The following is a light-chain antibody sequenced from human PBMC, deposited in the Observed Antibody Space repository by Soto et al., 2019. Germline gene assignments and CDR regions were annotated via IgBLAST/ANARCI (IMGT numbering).Light chain of an antibody. CDR2: DVT. CDR1: SSDVGRYNY. V-gene: IGLV2-14*03. Sequence: QSVLTQPASVSGSPGQSITISCTGTSSDVGRYNYVSWYQQHPGKAPKLMIFDVTNRPSGISNRFSGSKSGNTASLTISGLQAEDEADYYCTPYTSSSTSYVFGTGTKVTVL. J-gene: IGLJ1*01. CDR3: TPYTSSSTSYV.